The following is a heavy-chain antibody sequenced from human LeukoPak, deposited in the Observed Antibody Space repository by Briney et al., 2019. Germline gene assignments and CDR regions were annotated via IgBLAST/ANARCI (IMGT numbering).Heavy chain of an antibody. CDR3: ARVGSSGLVYYYMDV. V-gene: IGHV1-69*13. J-gene: IGHJ6*03. Sequence: RASVKVSCKASGGTFSSYAISWVRQAPGQGLEWMGGIIPIFGTANYAQKFQGRVTITADESTSTAYMELSSLRSGDTAVYYCARVGSSGLVYYYMDVWGKGTTVTVSS. CDR2: IIPIFGTA. D-gene: IGHD2-2*01. CDR1: GGTFSSYA.